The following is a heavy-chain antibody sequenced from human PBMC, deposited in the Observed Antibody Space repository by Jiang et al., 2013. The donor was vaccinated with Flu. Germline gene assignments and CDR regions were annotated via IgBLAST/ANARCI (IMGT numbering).Heavy chain of an antibody. CDR1: GFTFDDYA. D-gene: IGHD3-22*01. Sequence: QLLESGGGLVQPGRSLRLSCAASGFTFDDYAMHWVRQAPGKGLEWVSGISWNSGSIGYADSVKGRFTISRDNAKNSLYLQMNSLRAEDTALYYCAKDHDYDSSGYSHQRAFFDYWGQGTLVTVSS. J-gene: IGHJ4*02. CDR2: ISWNSGSI. CDR3: AKDHDYDSSGYSHQRAFFDY. V-gene: IGHV3-9*01.